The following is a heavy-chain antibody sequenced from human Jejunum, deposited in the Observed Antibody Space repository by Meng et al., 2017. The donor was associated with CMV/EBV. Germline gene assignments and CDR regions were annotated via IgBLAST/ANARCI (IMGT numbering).Heavy chain of an antibody. J-gene: IGHJ4*02. CDR1: GFSPSTSGEG. CDR2: IYRGDDK. D-gene: IGHD1-26*01. CDR3: AHFVGGYYPSRPDY. V-gene: IGHV2-5*02. Sequence: QITLKESGPTLVKPTQTPTLTCGFSGFSPSTSGEGVGWIRQPPGKALEWLALIYRGDDKRYSPSLNSRLTIAKDTSKNEVVLTLTNMGPIDTGTYYCAHFVGGYYPSRPDYWGQGTMVTVSS.